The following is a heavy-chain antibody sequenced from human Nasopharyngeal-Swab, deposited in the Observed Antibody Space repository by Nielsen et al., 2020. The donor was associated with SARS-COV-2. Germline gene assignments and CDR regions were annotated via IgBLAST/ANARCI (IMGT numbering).Heavy chain of an antibody. CDR1: GYSISSGYY. CDR3: ARGGYSSGWVVY. CDR2: IYHSGST. V-gene: IGHV4-38-2*02. J-gene: IGHJ4*02. D-gene: IGHD6-19*01. Sequence: SETLSLTCTVSGYSISSGYYWGWIRQPPGKGLEWIGSIYHSGSTYYNPSLKSRVTISVDTSKNQFSLKLSSVTAADTAVYYCARGGYSSGWVVYWGQGTLDTVSS.